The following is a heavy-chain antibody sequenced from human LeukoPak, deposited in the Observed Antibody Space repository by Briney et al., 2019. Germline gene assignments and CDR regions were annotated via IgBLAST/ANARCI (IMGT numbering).Heavy chain of an antibody. D-gene: IGHD6-19*01. CDR3: AKETIPVGGPNYFDY. J-gene: IGHJ4*02. Sequence: GGFLRLSCAASGFTFSNYGMHWVRQAPGKGPEWVAAISCDGTLQFYAGSVKGRFTISRDNSKNTLYLQMNSLRAEDTALYYCAKETIPVGGPNYFDYWGQGILVTVSS. CDR2: ISCDGTLQ. CDR1: GFTFSNYG. V-gene: IGHV3-30*18.